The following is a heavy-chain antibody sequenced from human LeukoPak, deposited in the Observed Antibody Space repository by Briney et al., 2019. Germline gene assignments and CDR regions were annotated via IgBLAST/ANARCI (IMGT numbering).Heavy chain of an antibody. CDR2: INHSGST. V-gene: IGHV4-39*07. J-gene: IGHJ5*02. CDR3: ARGLRDWNYVLNWFDP. Sequence: SETLSLTCTVSGGSISSSSYYWGWIRQPPGKGLEWIGEINHSGSTNYNPSLKSRVTISVDTSKNQFSLKLSSVTAADTAVYYCARGLRDWNYVLNWFDPWGQGTLVTVSS. CDR1: GGSISSSSYY. D-gene: IGHD1-7*01.